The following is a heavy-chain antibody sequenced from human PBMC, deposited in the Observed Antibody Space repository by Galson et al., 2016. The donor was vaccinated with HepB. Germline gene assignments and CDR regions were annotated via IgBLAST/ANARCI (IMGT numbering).Heavy chain of an antibody. CDR3: SSGPHYFDY. D-gene: IGHD6-19*01. CDR2: INTNTGKP. CDR1: TSTSITYP. V-gene: IGHV7-4-1*02. Sequence: SVKASCKASTSTSITYPISWVRQAPGQGLEWMGWINTNTGKPAYAQGFTGRHVFSLDTSVSTAYLQISGLQTEDTAVYYCSSGPHYFDYWGQGALVTVSS. J-gene: IGHJ4*02.